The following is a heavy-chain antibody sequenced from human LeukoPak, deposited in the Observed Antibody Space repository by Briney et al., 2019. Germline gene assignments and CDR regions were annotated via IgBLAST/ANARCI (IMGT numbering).Heavy chain of an antibody. Sequence: SETLSLTCSVSGGSTRSGRHHWAWVRQPPGKGLEFIGSLDESGRPYYNAPLKSRVTISEDSSGKQFSLNLSSVTAADTAVYYCARPIEAAGNDAFDIWGQGTMVTVSS. CDR3: ARPIEAAGNDAFDI. CDR1: GGSTRSGRHH. CDR2: LDESGRP. D-gene: IGHD6-13*01. J-gene: IGHJ3*02. V-gene: IGHV4-39*07.